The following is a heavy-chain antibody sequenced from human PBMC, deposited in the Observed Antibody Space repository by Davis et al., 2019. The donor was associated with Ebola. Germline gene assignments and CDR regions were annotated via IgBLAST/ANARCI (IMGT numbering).Heavy chain of an antibody. CDR3: TKGYCTSSRCYDAFDI. J-gene: IGHJ3*02. CDR1: GFDFSTYG. V-gene: IGHV3-30*18. CDR2: ISYDASYE. Sequence: GESLKISCAASGFDFSTYGMYWVRQAPGKGLEWVALISYDASYENYVDSVKGRFTISRDNSENTVSLQMNSLRPEDTAVYHCTKGYCTSSRCYDAFDIWGQGTMVTVSS. D-gene: IGHD2-2*01.